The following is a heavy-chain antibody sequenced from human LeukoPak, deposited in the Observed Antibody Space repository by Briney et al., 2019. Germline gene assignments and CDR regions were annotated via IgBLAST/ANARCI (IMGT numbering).Heavy chain of an antibody. CDR3: ARVINDFWSGYLLSDY. V-gene: IGHV1-18*01. J-gene: IGHJ4*02. CDR1: GYTLNTYG. D-gene: IGHD3-3*01. Sequence: ASVKVSCKASGYTLNTYGITWVRQAPGQGLEWMGWISAYNGNTNYAQKLQGRVTMTTDTSTSTAYMELRSLRSDDTAVYYCARVINDFWSGYLLSDYWGQGTLVTVSS. CDR2: ISAYNGNT.